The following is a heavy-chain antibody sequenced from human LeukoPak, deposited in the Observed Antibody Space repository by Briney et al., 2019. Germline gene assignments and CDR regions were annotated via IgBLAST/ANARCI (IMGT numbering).Heavy chain of an antibody. CDR3: AKDAQPRSRWFDP. V-gene: IGHV3-7*03. CDR1: GFIFKDFW. Sequence: PGGSLRLSCAASGFIFKDFWMIWVRQAPGKGLEWVANIKQDGSEKYYVDSVKGRFTIFRDNAKNSLYLQMNTLRAEDTAMYYCAKDAQPRSRWFDPWGQGTLVTVSS. D-gene: IGHD3-16*01. CDR2: IKQDGSEK. J-gene: IGHJ5*02.